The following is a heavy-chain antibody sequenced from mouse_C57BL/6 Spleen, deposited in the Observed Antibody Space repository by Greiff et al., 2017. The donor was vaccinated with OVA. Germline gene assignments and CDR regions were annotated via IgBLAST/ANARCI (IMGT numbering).Heavy chain of an antibody. CDR3: TRSGYSNYYYAMDY. V-gene: IGHV1-15*01. J-gene: IGHJ4*01. CDR1: GYTFTDYE. D-gene: IGHD2-5*01. Sequence: VKLVESGAELVRPGASVTLSCKASGYTFTDYEMHWVKQTPVHGLEWIGAIDPETGGTAYNQKFKGKAILTADKSSSTAYMELRSLTSEDSAVYYCTRSGYSNYYYAMDYWGQGTSVTVSS. CDR2: IDPETGGT.